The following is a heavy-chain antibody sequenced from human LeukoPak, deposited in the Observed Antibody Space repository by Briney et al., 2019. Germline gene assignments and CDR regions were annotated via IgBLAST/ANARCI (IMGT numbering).Heavy chain of an antibody. CDR3: AKSRSNYYFWSAFDY. Sequence: GGSLRLSCVASGFPFNTYFMHWVRQAPGKGLEWVASIRYDGSNKYYADSVRGRLSISRDNSKETLYLQMNSLRTGDTAVYYCAKSRSNYYFWSAFDYWGQGALVTVSS. V-gene: IGHV3-30*02. CDR2: IRYDGSNK. J-gene: IGHJ4*02. D-gene: IGHD3-3*01. CDR1: GFPFNTYF.